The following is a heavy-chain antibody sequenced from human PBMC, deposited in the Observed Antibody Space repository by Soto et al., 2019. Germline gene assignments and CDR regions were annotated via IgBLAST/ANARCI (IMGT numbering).Heavy chain of an antibody. CDR2: IKSKTDGGTT. CDR3: TTLVYYDILTGYYLDY. V-gene: IGHV3-15*01. CDR1: GFNFTNAW. D-gene: IGHD3-9*01. J-gene: IGHJ4*02. Sequence: GGSLRLSCAAYGFNFTNAWMTWVRQAPGKGLEWVGRIKSKTDGGTTDYAVPVKGRFTISRDDSKNTLYLQMNSLKTEDTAVYYCTTLVYYDILTGYYLDYWGQGTLVTVSS.